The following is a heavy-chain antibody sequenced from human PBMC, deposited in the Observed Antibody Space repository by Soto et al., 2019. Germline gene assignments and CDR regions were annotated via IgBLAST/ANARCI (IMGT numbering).Heavy chain of an antibody. D-gene: IGHD3-22*01. CDR2: IKSKTDGGTT. Sequence: GGSLRLSCAASGFTFSNAWMSWVRQAPGKGLEWVGRIKSKTDGGTTDYAAPVKGRFTISRDDSKNTLYLQMNSLKTEDTAVYYCTTEPESSGYFEYFQHWGQGTLVTVSS. CDR1: GFTFSNAW. J-gene: IGHJ1*01. V-gene: IGHV3-15*01. CDR3: TTEPESSGYFEYFQH.